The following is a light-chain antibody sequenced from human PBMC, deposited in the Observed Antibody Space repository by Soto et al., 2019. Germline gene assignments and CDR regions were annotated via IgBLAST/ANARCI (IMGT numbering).Light chain of an antibody. V-gene: IGLV2-14*01. CDR2: DVS. CDR1: SSDVGAYNY. J-gene: IGLJ3*02. Sequence: QSALTQPASVSGSPGQSITISCTGTSSDVGAYNYVSWYQQHPGKAPKLMIYDVSDRPSGVSNRFSGSKSGNTASLTISGLQADDEADCYCSSYTTSGTWVFGGGTQLTVL. CDR3: SSYTTSGTWV.